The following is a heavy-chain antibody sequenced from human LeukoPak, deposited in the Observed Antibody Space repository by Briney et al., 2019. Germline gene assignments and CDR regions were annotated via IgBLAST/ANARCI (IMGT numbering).Heavy chain of an antibody. CDR3: ARDGSGSSSDWFDP. V-gene: IGHV1-69*13. Sequence: SVKVSCKASGGTFSSYAISWVRQAPGQGLEWMGGIIPIFGTANYAQKFQGRVTITADESTSTAYMELSRLRSDDTAVYYCARDGSGSSSDWFDPWGQGTLVTVSS. J-gene: IGHJ5*02. CDR2: IIPIFGTA. D-gene: IGHD3-10*01. CDR1: GGTFSSYA.